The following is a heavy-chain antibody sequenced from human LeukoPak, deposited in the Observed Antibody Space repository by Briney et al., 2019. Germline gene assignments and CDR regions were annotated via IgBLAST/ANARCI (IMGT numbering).Heavy chain of an antibody. J-gene: IGHJ3*02. D-gene: IGHD3-22*01. V-gene: IGHV4-59*01. CDR2: IYYSGST. Sequence: PSETLSLTCTVSGGSISSYYWSWIRQPPGKGLEWIGYIYYSGSTNYNPSLKSRVTISVDTSKNQFSLKLSSVTAADTAVYYCARSIRSYYDSSRDAFDIWGQGTMVTVSS. CDR3: ARSIRSYYDSSRDAFDI. CDR1: GGSISSYY.